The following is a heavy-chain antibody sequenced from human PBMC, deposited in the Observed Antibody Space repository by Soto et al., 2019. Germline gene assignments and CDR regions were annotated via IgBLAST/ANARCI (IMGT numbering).Heavy chain of an antibody. V-gene: IGHV4-34*01. CDR2: INHRGGA. J-gene: IGHJ5*02. Sequence: PSETLSLTCAAHNGSFTDYFWTWIRQSPGRGLEWIGEINHRGGATYNPSLRSRVTISIDTSKNHFSLSLRSLTAADTAVYYCVARGMTYHFLSGPHPFDPWGHGTLVTVPS. CDR1: NGSFTDYF. CDR3: VARGMTYHFLSGPHPFDP. D-gene: IGHD3-3*01.